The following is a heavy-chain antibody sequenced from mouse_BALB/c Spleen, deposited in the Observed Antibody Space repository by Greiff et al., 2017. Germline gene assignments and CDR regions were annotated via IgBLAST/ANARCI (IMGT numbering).Heavy chain of an antibody. Sequence: EVHLVESGGGLVKPGGSLKLSCAASGFTFSSYAMSWVRQTPEKRLEWVASISSGGSTYYPDSVKGRFTISRDNARNILYLQMSSLRSEDTAMYYCAREGYWYFDVWGAGTTVTVSS. V-gene: IGHV5-6-5*01. CDR1: GFTFSSYA. CDR3: AREGYWYFDV. CDR2: ISSGGST. J-gene: IGHJ1*01.